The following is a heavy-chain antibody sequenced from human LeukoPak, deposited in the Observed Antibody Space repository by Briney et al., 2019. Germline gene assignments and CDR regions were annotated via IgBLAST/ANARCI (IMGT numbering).Heavy chain of an antibody. V-gene: IGHV3-33*01. CDR3: ARDTTVVGGYDAFDI. CDR1: GFTISSYG. CDR2: IWYDGSNK. J-gene: IGHJ3*02. D-gene: IGHD1-26*01. Sequence: GRSLRLSCAASGFTISSYGMHWVRQAPGKGLGWVAVIWYDGSNKYYADSVNGRFTISRDNSKNTMYLQMNSLRAEDTAVYYCARDTTVVGGYDAFDIWGQGTMVTVSS.